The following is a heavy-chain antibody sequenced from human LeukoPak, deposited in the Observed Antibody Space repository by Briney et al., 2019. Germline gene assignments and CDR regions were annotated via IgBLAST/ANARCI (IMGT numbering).Heavy chain of an antibody. V-gene: IGHV3-23*01. CDR3: AKDFRIGYSAHFDY. Sequence: GGSLRLSCVGSGFAFRSHAMSWVRPAPEKGLEFVSGIYENGGTTYYADSVKGRFSISRDNSKNTPYLQMDSLRGEDTAVYYCAKDFRIGYSAHFDYWGQGALVTVSS. J-gene: IGHJ4*02. CDR2: IYENGGTT. D-gene: IGHD2-21*01. CDR1: GFAFRSHA.